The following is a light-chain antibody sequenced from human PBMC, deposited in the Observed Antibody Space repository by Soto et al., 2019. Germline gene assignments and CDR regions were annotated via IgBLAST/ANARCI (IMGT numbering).Light chain of an antibody. CDR1: SSDVAGYNY. J-gene: IGLJ2*01. CDR2: DVS. CDR3: SSYITSSTPHVV. Sequence: HSALTQPASVSGSPGQSITISCTGTSSDVAGYNYVSWYQHHPGEAPKLMIFDVSNRPSGVSNRFSGSKSGDTASLTISGLQAEDEADYYCSSYITSSTPHVVFGGGTKLTVL. V-gene: IGLV2-14*03.